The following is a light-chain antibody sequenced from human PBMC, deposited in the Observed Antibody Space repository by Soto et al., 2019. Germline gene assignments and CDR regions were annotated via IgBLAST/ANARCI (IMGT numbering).Light chain of an antibody. CDR3: QQYNNAPLFT. Sequence: DIQMTQSPSSLSASVGDRVTITCRASQGISNYLAWYQQKPGKVPKLLIYAASTLQSGVPSRFSGSGSGTDLTLTISSLQPEDVAVYYYQQYNNAPLFTFGPGTKVDIK. CDR1: QGISNY. J-gene: IGKJ3*01. V-gene: IGKV1-27*01. CDR2: AAS.